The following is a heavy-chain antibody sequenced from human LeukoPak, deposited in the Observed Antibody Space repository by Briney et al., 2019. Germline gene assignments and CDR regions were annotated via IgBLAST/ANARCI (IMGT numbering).Heavy chain of an antibody. D-gene: IGHD3-22*01. CDR2: TSSSSSTV. V-gene: IGHV3-48*02. J-gene: IGHJ5*02. CDR1: GFTFSSYS. CDR3: ARDQGYYDSSGYYSYNWFDP. Sequence: GGSLRLSCAASGFTFSSYSMNWVRQAPGKGLEWVSYTSSSSSTVYYADSVKGRFTISRDNAKNSLYLQMDSLRDEDTAVYYCARDQGYYDSSGYYSYNWFDPWGQGTLVTVSS.